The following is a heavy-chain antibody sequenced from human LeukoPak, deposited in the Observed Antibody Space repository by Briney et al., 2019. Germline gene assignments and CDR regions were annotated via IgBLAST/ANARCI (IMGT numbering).Heavy chain of an antibody. J-gene: IGHJ6*02. D-gene: IGHD5-18*01. CDR1: GGIFSSYA. CDR3: AAEYSYGFMDV. V-gene: IGHV1-69*04. CDR2: IIPIFGIA. Sequence: SVKVSCKASGGIFSSYAISWVRQAPGQGLEWMGRIIPIFGIANYAQKFQGRVTITADKSTSTAYMELSSLRSEDTAVYYCAAEYSYGFMDVWGQGTTVTVSS.